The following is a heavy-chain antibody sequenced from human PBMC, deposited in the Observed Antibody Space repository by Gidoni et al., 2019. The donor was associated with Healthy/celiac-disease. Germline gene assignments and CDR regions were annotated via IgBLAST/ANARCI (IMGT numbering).Heavy chain of an antibody. CDR3: ARHDFDDYPSRHYYGMDV. J-gene: IGHJ6*02. V-gene: IGHV5-51*01. CDR2: LYPGDSDT. CDR1: GYSFTSYW. Sequence: EVQLVQSGAEVKKHGESLKISCKGSGYSFTSYWIGWVRQMPGKGLEWMGILYPGDSDTRYSPSFQGQVTISADKSISTAYLQWSSLKASDTAMYYCARHDFDDYPSRHYYGMDVWGQGTTVTVSS. D-gene: IGHD3-9*01.